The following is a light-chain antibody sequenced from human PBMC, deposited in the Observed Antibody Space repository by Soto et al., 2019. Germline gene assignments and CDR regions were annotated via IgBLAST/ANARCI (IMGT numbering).Light chain of an antibody. CDR3: QTWGTGIRV. CDR1: RGHSTYT. V-gene: IGLV4-69*01. J-gene: IGLJ3*02. Sequence: QLVLTQSPSASASLGASVKLTCTLSRGHSTYTIAWHQQQPDKGPRYLMKLKSDGSHSKGDGIPDRFSGSSSGAERYLTISRLQSEDEADYYCQTWGTGIRVFGGGTKLTVL. CDR2: LKSDGSH.